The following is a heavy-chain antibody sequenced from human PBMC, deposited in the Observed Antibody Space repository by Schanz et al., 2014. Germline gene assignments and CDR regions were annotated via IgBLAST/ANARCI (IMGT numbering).Heavy chain of an antibody. CDR3: ARVGRNSYGFTSRFDA. D-gene: IGHD3-16*01. Sequence: QERLQESGPGQVRPSETLSLTCTVSGSDIRGFHWSWIRQSPVKGLEWIGYIAYSGSTNYNPSLQSRVTISLDTSQSQFSLRLTSVSSADTAMYYCARVGRNSYGFTSRFDAWGQGTLVAVSS. J-gene: IGHJ5*02. CDR2: IAYSGST. CDR1: GSDIRGFH. V-gene: IGHV4-59*13.